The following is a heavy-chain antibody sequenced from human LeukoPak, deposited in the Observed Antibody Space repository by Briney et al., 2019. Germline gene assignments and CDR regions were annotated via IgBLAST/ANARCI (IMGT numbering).Heavy chain of an antibody. J-gene: IGHJ5*02. V-gene: IGHV1-69*05. D-gene: IGHD3-3*01. CDR1: GGTFSSYA. CDR2: IIPIFGTA. Sequence: GSSVKVSCKASGGTFSSYAISWVRQAPGQGLEWMGRIIPIFGTANYAQKFQGRVTITTDESTSTAYMELSSLRSEDTAVYYCARAAETDFWSGYYRVGEYNWFDPWGQGTLVTVSS. CDR3: ARAAETDFWSGYYRVGEYNWFDP.